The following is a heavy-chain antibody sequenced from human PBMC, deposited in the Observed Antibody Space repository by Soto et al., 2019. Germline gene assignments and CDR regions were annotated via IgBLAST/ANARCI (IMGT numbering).Heavy chain of an antibody. D-gene: IGHD5-12*01. Sequence: QVQLVQSGAEVKKPGSSVKVSCNASGRTFSSSAISWVRPAPGQGLEWMGGIITLFGTAKYAQKFQGRVTITADESTSTAYMELSSLRSEDTTVYYCASEDCAYGFDYWGQGTLVTVSS. CDR1: GRTFSSSA. CDR3: ASEDCAYGFDY. V-gene: IGHV1-69*12. J-gene: IGHJ4*02. CDR2: IITLFGTA.